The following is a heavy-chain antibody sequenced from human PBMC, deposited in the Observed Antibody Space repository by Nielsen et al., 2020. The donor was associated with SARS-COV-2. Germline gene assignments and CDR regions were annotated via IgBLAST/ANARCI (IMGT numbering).Heavy chain of an antibody. Sequence: GGSLRLSCAASGFTFSDFIMHWVRQAPGKGLEWLSYIDPTSSYTYYADSVRGRFTISRDNAKNSLFLQMNSLRAEDTATYYCSREFGAGAFGFWGQGTLVTVSS. CDR1: GFTFSDFI. J-gene: IGHJ4*02. D-gene: IGHD3-16*01. V-gene: IGHV3-21*01. CDR3: SREFGAGAFGF. CDR2: IDPTSSYT.